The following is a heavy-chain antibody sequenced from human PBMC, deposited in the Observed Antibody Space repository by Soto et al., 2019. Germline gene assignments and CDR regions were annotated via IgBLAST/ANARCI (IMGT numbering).Heavy chain of an antibody. Sequence: QVQLVQSGAEVREPGSSVKVSCKASGDSFSNFAISRVRQAPGQGLEWMGGITPVFGRPNYAQNFKGRVSITADESTGTAFMGLTSLRSEDTAVYYCATKSCRGGSCYSWRFDNWGQGTLITVSS. CDR1: GDSFSNFA. D-gene: IGHD2-15*01. J-gene: IGHJ5*02. CDR2: ITPVFGRP. V-gene: IGHV1-69*01. CDR3: ATKSCRGGSCYSWRFDN.